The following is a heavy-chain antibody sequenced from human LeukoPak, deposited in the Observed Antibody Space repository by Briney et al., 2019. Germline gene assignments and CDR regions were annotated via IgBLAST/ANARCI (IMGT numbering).Heavy chain of an antibody. V-gene: IGHV3-21*01. J-gene: IGHJ4*02. Sequence: GGSLRLSCAASGFTFRDYTMNWVRQAPGKGLEWVSAISKSGTYIKYTDSVKGRFTASRDNAKNSLFLQMSSLRVEDTAVYYCAREVVIVVEPAANTIDYWGQGTRVTVSS. CDR3: AREVVIVVEPAANTIDY. CDR2: ISKSGTYI. D-gene: IGHD2-2*01. CDR1: GFTFRDYT.